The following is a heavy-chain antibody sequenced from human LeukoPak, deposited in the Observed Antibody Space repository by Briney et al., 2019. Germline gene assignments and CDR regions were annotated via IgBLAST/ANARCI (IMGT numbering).Heavy chain of an antibody. J-gene: IGHJ3*02. V-gene: IGHV3-53*01. D-gene: IGHD1-26*01. Sequence: GGSLRLSCAASGFTVSSNYMSWVHQAPGKGLEWVSVIYSGGSTYYAYSVKGRFTISRDNSKNTLYLQMNSLRAEDTAVYYCARGGSYLSAFDIWGQGTMVTVSS. CDR2: IYSGGST. CDR3: ARGGSYLSAFDI. CDR1: GFTVSSNY.